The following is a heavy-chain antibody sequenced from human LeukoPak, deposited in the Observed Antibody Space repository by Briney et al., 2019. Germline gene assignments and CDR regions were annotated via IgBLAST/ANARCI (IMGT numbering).Heavy chain of an antibody. CDR1: RFTFSSYA. CDR2: ISGSGGST. V-gene: IGHV3-23*01. CDR3: AKVNDFWSVLYFDY. J-gene: IGHJ4*02. D-gene: IGHD3-3*01. Sequence: GGSLRLSCAASRFTFSSYAMSWVRQAPRKGLEWVSAISGSGGSTYYADSVKGRFTISRDNSKNTLYLQMNSLRAEDTAVYYCAKVNDFWSVLYFDYWGQGTLVTVSS.